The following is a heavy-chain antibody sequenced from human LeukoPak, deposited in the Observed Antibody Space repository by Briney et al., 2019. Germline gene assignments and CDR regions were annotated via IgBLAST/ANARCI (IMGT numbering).Heavy chain of an antibody. CDR1: GYTFTSYY. D-gene: IGHD3-22*01. V-gene: IGHV1-46*01. J-gene: IGHJ4*02. CDR3: ARMMIVVVGRGGFDY. Sequence: ASVKVSCKASGYTFTSYYMHWVRQAPGQGLEWMGIINPSGGSTSYAQKFQGRVTMTRDTSTSTVYMELSSLRSEDTAVYYCARMMIVVVGRGGFDYWGQGTLVTVSS. CDR2: INPSGGST.